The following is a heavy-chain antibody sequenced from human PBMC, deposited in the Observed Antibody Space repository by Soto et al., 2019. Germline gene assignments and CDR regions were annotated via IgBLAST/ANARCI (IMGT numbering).Heavy chain of an antibody. D-gene: IGHD6-19*01. CDR3: AASITVAGTVFGLDY. CDR2: IHSDGNT. Sequence: EVLLVESGGGLIRPGASLRLSCAVSGFTVRTNTMTWIRQAPGKGLECVSIIHSDGNTNYADSVKGRFTVSRDNSKNTVYLQMDSLRADDTAVYFCAASITVAGTVFGLDYWGPGTLVTVSS. V-gene: IGHV3-53*01. J-gene: IGHJ4*02. CDR1: GFTVRTNT.